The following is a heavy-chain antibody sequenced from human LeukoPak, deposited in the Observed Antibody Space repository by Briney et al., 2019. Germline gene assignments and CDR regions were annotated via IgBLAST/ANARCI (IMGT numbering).Heavy chain of an antibody. CDR1: GFTVSSNY. V-gene: IGHV3-53*01. CDR3: ARALTYGSGMVGYYYYYYMDV. J-gene: IGHJ6*03. CDR2: IYSGGST. D-gene: IGHD3-10*01. Sequence: PGGSLRLSCAASGFTVSSNYMSWVRQAPGKGLEWVSVIYSGGSTYYADSVKGRFTISRDNSKNTLYLQMNSLRAEDTAVYYCARALTYGSGMVGYYYYYYMDVWGKGTTVTVSS.